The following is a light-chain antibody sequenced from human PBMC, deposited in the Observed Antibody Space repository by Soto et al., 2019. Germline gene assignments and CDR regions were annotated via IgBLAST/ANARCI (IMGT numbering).Light chain of an antibody. Sequence: DIVLTQSPATLSLSPWERATLSCRASQSVSSYLAWYQQKPGQAPRLLLYDASNRATGIPARFSGSGSGTDFTLTISSLEPEDFAVYYCQQRSNWPPITFGQGTRLEIK. CDR3: QQRSNWPPIT. J-gene: IGKJ5*01. CDR2: DAS. CDR1: QSVSSY. V-gene: IGKV3-11*01.